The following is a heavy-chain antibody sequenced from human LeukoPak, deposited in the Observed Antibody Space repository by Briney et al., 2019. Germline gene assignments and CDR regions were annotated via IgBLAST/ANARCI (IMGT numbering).Heavy chain of an antibody. Sequence: SETLSLTCTVSGGSISSFYWSWIRQPPGKGLEWIGYIYYSGSTNYNPSLKSRVTISVNTSKNQFSLKLSSVTAADTAVYYCPRHPLIVGATDYWGQGTLVTVS. V-gene: IGHV4-59*08. J-gene: IGHJ4*02. CDR1: GGSISSFY. CDR2: IYYSGST. CDR3: PRHPLIVGATDY. D-gene: IGHD1-26*01.